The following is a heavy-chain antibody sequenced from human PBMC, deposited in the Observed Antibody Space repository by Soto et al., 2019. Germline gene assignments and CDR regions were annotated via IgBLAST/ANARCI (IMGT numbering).Heavy chain of an antibody. Sequence: QVQLVQSGAEVKKPGASVKVSCKASGYTFTSYYMHWVRQAPGQGLEWMGIINPGGGSTSYAQKFQGRVTMTRDTSTSTVYMELSSLRSEDTAVYYCARSYDSSGYSDAFDIWGQGTMVTVSS. D-gene: IGHD3-22*01. CDR1: GYTFTSYY. CDR3: ARSYDSSGYSDAFDI. V-gene: IGHV1-46*01. J-gene: IGHJ3*02. CDR2: INPGGGST.